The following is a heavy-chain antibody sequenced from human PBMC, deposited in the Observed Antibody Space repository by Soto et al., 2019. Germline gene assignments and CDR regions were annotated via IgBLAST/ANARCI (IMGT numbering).Heavy chain of an antibody. D-gene: IGHD2-2*01. J-gene: IGHJ6*02. V-gene: IGHV3-48*01. CDR3: ARDYCSSTSCYEAYYYYYYGMDV. CDR1: GFTFSSYS. CDR2: ISSSSSTI. Sequence: GGSLRLSCAASGFTFSSYSMNWVRQAPGKGLEWVSYISSSSSTIYYADSVKGRFTISRDNAKNSLYLQMNSLRAEDTAVYYCARDYCSSTSCYEAYYYYYYGMDVWGQGTTVTVSS.